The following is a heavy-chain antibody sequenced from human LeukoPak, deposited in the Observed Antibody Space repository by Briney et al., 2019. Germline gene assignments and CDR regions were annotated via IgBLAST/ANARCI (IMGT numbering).Heavy chain of an antibody. J-gene: IGHJ4*02. CDR3: AKAHPLDCSSTSCYPSSFDY. CDR2: ISGSGGST. V-gene: IGHV3-23*01. Sequence: GGSLRLSCAASGFTFSSYAMSWVRQAPGKGLEWVSAISGSGGSTYYADSVKGRFTISRDNSKNTLYLQMNSLRAEDTAVYYCAKAHPLDCSSTSCYPSSFDYWGQGTLVTVSS. D-gene: IGHD2-2*01. CDR1: GFTFSSYA.